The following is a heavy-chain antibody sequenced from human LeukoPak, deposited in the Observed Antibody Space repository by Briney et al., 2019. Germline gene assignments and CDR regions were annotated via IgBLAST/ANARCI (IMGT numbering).Heavy chain of an antibody. CDR2: IWYDGSNK. V-gene: IGHV3-33*01. Sequence: GGSLRLSCAASGFTFSSYGMHWVRQAPGKGLEWAAVIWYDGSNKYYADSVKGRFTISRDNSKNTLYLQMNSLRAEDTAVYYCARAPEPYYGMDVWGQGTTVTVSS. D-gene: IGHD1-14*01. J-gene: IGHJ6*02. CDR3: ARAPEPYYGMDV. CDR1: GFTFSSYG.